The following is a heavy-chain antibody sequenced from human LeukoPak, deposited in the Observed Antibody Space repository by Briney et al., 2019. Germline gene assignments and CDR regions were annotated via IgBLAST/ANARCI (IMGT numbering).Heavy chain of an antibody. CDR1: GFTFSSYA. D-gene: IGHD5-18*01. CDR3: AKVTSDTGYSYGYSGY. V-gene: IGHV3-23*01. J-gene: IGHJ4*02. CDR2: ISGSGGST. Sequence: GGSLRLSCAASGFTFSSYAMSWVRQAPGKGLEWVSAISGSGGSTYYADSVKGRFTISRDNSKNTLYLQMNSLRAEDTAVYYCAKVTSDTGYSYGYSGYWGQGTLVTVSS.